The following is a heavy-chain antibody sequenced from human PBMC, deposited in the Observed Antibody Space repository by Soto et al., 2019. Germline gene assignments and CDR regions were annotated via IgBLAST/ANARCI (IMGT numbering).Heavy chain of an antibody. CDR2: ISGSGGRT. V-gene: IGHV3-23*01. J-gene: IGHJ4*02. CDR3: AKGRYSYDSSGHDY. Sequence: EVQLLESGGGLVQPGGSLRLSCAASGFAFSSHAMNWVRQAPGKGLEWVSGISGSGGRTYYADSVKGRFTISRDNSKNTLDLKMNSLRAEDTAVYYCAKGRYSYDSSGHDYWGLGTLVTVSS. D-gene: IGHD3-22*01. CDR1: GFAFSSHA.